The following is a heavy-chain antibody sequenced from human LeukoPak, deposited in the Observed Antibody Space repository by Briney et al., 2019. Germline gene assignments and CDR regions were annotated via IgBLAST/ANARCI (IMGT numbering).Heavy chain of an antibody. Sequence: GGSLRLSCAASGFTFSSYWMHWVRQAPGKGLVWVSHINSDGSRTDYADSVKGRFTVSRDNAKNTVYLQMNGLRAEDTAVYYCARGNPLGHLWGQGALVTVSS. V-gene: IGHV3-74*01. J-gene: IGHJ5*02. CDR3: ARGNPLGHL. CDR2: INSDGSRT. D-gene: IGHD3-16*01. CDR1: GFTFSSYW.